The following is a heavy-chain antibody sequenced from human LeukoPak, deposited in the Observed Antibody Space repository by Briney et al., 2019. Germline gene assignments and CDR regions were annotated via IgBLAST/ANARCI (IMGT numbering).Heavy chain of an antibody. D-gene: IGHD3-22*01. J-gene: IGHJ4*02. V-gene: IGHV3-30*02. CDR3: AKERGYYDRSGSYDY. CDR1: GFTFSSYG. Sequence: GGSLRLSCAASGFTFSSYGMHWGRQAPDKGLEWVAFIRDDGSNKYYADSVKGRFTTSRDNSKNTLYLQTNSLRAEDTSVYYCAKERGYYDRSGSYDYWGQGTLVTVSS. CDR2: IRDDGSNK.